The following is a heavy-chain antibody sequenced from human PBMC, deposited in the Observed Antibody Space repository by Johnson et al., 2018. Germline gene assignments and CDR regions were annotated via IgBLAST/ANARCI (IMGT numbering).Heavy chain of an antibody. D-gene: IGHD2-21*02. Sequence: VQLVQAGGGVVEPGRTLRLSCAASGFTFSSYSMNWVRQAPGKGLAWVSSISSSSSYIYYAASVKGRITIPRDNAKNSLYLQMNSLRAEDTAGYYCARPYCGGDCYSYYFDYWGQGTLVTVSS. CDR3: ARPYCGGDCYSYYFDY. V-gene: IGHV3-21*01. CDR2: ISSSSSYI. CDR1: GFTFSSYS. J-gene: IGHJ4*02.